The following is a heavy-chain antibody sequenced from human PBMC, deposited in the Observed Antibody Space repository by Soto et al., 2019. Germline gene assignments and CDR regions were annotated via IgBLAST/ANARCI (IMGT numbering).Heavy chain of an antibody. CDR3: ARVDPHGVVVVRDY. CDR1: GNTFASHG. D-gene: IGHD3-22*01. J-gene: IGHJ4*02. V-gene: IGHV1-18*01. Sequence: GASVKVSCKASGNTFASHGFSWVRQAPGQGLEWMGWISGFNGQTNYALKFQGRVTLTTDASTSTAYMELRSLRSDDTAVYFCARVDPHGVVVVRDYCGQGTLVAF. CDR2: ISGFNGQT.